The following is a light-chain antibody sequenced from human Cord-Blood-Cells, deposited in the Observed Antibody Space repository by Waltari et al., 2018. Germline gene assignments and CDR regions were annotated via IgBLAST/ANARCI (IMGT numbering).Light chain of an antibody. CDR3: QQYET. V-gene: IGKV3-20*01. CDR1: QSVSSSY. J-gene: IGKJ1*01. CDR2: GAS. Sequence: EIVLTQSPGPLSLSPGERATLSCRASQSVSSSYLAWYQQKPGQAPRPLIYGASSRATGIPDRFSGSGSGTDFTLTISRLEPEDFAVYYCQQYETFGQGTKVEIK.